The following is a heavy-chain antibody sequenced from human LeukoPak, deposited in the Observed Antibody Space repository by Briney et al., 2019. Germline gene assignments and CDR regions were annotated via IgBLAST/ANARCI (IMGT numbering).Heavy chain of an antibody. J-gene: IGHJ6*03. CDR3: WRPGNYYMDV. CDR2: ISGSGVNT. V-gene: IGHV3-23*01. CDR1: GFTFSNYA. Sequence: GSLRLSCAASGFTFSNYAMSWVRQAPGKGLEWVSTISGSGVNTYYADSVKGRFTISRDSSNNTLFLQMNSLRAEDTAVYYCWRPGNYYMDVWGKGTTVTVSS. D-gene: IGHD1-14*01.